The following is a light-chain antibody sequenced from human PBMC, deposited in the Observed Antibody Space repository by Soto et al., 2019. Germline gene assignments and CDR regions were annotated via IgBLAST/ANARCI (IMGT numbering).Light chain of an antibody. CDR2: CSS. V-gene: IGKV3-20*01. Sequence: EIVLTQSPGTLSLSPGERATLSCRASESVSNNYLAWYQRKPGQAPRLLIYCSSYSAPDNPYRFSGSGSGTGFTPTISRLEAEDFGVYICQQYGSTSLTFGLGTKV. CDR3: QQYGSTSLT. J-gene: IGKJ1*01. CDR1: ESVSNNY.